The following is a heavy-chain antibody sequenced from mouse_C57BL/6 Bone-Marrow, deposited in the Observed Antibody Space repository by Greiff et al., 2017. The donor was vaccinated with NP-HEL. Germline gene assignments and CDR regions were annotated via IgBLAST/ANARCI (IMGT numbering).Heavy chain of an antibody. D-gene: IGHD2-5*01. CDR3: ARYSNYPYYFDY. CDR1: GYAFTNYL. V-gene: IGHV1-54*01. J-gene: IGHJ2*01. Sequence: VKLQESGAELVRPGTSVKVSCKASGYAFTNYLIEWVKQRPGQGLEWIGVINPGSGGTNYNEKFKGKATLTADKSSSTAYMRLSSLTSEDSAVYFCARYSNYPYYFDYWGQGTTLTVSS. CDR2: INPGSGGT.